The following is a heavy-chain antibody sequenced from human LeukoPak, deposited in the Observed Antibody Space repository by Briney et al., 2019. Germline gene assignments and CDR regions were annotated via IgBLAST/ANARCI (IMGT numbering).Heavy chain of an antibody. Sequence: GGSLRLSCAASGFTFSSYAMHWVRQAPGKGLEWVAVISYDGSNKYYADSVKGRFTISRDNSKNTLYLQMNSLRAEDTAVYYCARERGSYGAFDIWGQGTMVTVSS. CDR3: ARERGSYGAFDI. CDR2: ISYDGSNK. V-gene: IGHV3-30*04. J-gene: IGHJ3*02. D-gene: IGHD1-26*01. CDR1: GFTFSSYA.